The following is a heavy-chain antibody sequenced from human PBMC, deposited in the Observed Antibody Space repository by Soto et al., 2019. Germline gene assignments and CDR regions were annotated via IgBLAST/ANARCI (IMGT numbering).Heavy chain of an antibody. Sequence: GESLKISCKGSGYSFAGYWITWVRQKPGKGLEWMGRIDPSDSQTYYSPSFRGHVTISVTKSITTVSLQWSSLRASDTAMYYRARQIYDSDTGPNFQYYFDSWGQGTPVTVSS. CDR3: ARQIYDSDTGPNFQYYFDS. D-gene: IGHD3-22*01. V-gene: IGHV5-10-1*01. CDR2: IDPSDSQT. J-gene: IGHJ4*02. CDR1: GYSFAGYW.